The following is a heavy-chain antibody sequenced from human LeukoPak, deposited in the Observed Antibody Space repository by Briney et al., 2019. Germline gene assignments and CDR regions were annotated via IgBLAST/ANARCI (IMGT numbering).Heavy chain of an antibody. CDR3: ARVYGSGSYYGTSHYYYYVDV. CDR2: IIPIFGTA. J-gene: IGHJ6*03. D-gene: IGHD3-10*01. CDR1: GGTFSSYA. Sequence: GASVKVSCKASGGTFSSYAISWVRQAPGQGLEWMGGIIPIFGTANYAQKFQGRVTITADKSTSTAYMELSSLRSEDTAVYYCARVYGSGSYYGTSHYYYYVDVWGKGTTVTVSS. V-gene: IGHV1-69*06.